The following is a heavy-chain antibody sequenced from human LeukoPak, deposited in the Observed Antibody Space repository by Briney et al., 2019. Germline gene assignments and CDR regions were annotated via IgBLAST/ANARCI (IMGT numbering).Heavy chain of an antibody. CDR1: GYTFTSYG. D-gene: IGHD6-13*01. J-gene: IGHJ5*02. Sequence: ASVKVSCKASGYTFTSYGISWVRQAPGQGLEWMGWISAYNGNTNYAQKLQGRATMTRDTSTSTVYMELSSLRSEDTAVYYCARSAGYNWFDPWGQGTLVTVSS. CDR2: ISAYNGNT. V-gene: IGHV1-18*01. CDR3: ARSAGYNWFDP.